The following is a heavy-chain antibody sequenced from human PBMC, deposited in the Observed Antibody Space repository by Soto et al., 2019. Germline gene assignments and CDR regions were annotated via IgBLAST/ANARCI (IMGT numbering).Heavy chain of an antibody. V-gene: IGHV4-30-4*01. CDR3: ARSGLGILTTDY. D-gene: IGHD3-9*01. J-gene: IGHJ4*02. CDR1: GGSISSGDYY. Sequence: SETLSLTCTVSGGSISSGDYYWSWIRQPPGKGLEWIGYIYYSGSTYYNPSLKSRVTISVDTSKNQFSLKLSSVTAADTAVYYRARSGLGILTTDYWGQGTLVTVSS. CDR2: IYYSGST.